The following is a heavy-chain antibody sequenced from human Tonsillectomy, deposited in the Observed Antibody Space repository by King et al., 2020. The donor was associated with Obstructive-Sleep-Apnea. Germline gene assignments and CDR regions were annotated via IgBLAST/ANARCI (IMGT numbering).Heavy chain of an antibody. CDR3: AREHTCSSTSCYVATDY. CDR1: GYTFTSYG. D-gene: IGHD2-2*01. J-gene: IGHJ4*02. V-gene: IGHV1-18*01. CDR2: ISAYNGNT. Sequence: QLVQSGAEVKKPGASVKVSCKASGYTFTSYGISWVRQAPGQGLEWMGWISAYNGNTNYAQKLQGKVTMTTDTSTSTAYMELRSLRSDDTAVYYCAREHTCSSTSCYVATDYWGQGTLVTVSS.